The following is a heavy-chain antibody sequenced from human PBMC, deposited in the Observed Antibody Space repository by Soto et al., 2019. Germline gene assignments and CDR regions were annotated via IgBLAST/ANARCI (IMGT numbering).Heavy chain of an antibody. J-gene: IGHJ6*03. CDR2: VSYSSDYI. D-gene: IGHD3-3*01. CDR1: GFTLSTYS. CDR3: AKDGHIRFAGYYMDV. Sequence: GGSLRLSCAASGFTLSTYSMNWVRQAPGKGLEWVSSVSYSSDYIYYADSVKGRFTISRDNAKNSLYLQMNSLRAEDTAVYYCAKDGHIRFAGYYMDVWGKGTTVTVSS. V-gene: IGHV3-21*01.